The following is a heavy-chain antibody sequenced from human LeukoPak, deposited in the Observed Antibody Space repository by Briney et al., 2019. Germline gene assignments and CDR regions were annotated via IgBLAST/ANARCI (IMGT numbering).Heavy chain of an antibody. CDR2: IYTSGST. CDR1: GGSISSGSYY. D-gene: IGHD3-22*01. V-gene: IGHV4-61*02. CDR3: ARALSTATYSSGYYLAFDI. J-gene: IGHJ3*02. Sequence: SQTLSLTCTVSGGSISSGSYYWSWIRQPAGKGLEWIGRIYTSGSTNYNPSLKSRVTISVDTSKNQFSPKLSSVTAADTAVYYCARALSTATYSSGYYLAFDIWGQGTMVTVSS.